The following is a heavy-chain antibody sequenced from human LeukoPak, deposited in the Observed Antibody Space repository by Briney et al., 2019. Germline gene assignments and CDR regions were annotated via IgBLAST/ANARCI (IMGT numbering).Heavy chain of an antibody. CDR1: GGTFSSYA. CDR3: ARVLWFGDSNPERAFDI. V-gene: IGHV1-69*06. D-gene: IGHD3-10*01. Sequence: GASVKVSCKASGGTFSSYAISWVRQAPGQGLEWMGGIIPIFGTANYAQKFQGRVTITADKSTSTAYMELSSLRSEDTAVYYCARVLWFGDSNPERAFDIWGQGTMVTVSS. CDR2: IIPIFGTA. J-gene: IGHJ3*02.